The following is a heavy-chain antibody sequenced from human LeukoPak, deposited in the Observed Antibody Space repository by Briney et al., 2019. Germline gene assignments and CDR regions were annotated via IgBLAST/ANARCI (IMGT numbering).Heavy chain of an antibody. Sequence: GGSLRLSCAASGFIFSSYEMNWVRQAPGKGLEWVSYISSSGSTIYYADSVKGRFTISRDNAKNSLYLQMNSLRAEDTAVYYCAQSQEAVAGTYAYWGQGTLVTVSS. CDR1: GFIFSSYE. J-gene: IGHJ4*02. CDR2: ISSSGSTI. V-gene: IGHV3-48*03. CDR3: AQSQEAVAGTYAY. D-gene: IGHD6-19*01.